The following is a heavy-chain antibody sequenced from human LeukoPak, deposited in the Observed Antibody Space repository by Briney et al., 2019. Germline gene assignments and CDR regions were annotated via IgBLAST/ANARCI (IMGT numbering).Heavy chain of an antibody. CDR3: ARVLLWFGDFSVKAFDI. CDR1: GGSFSGYY. D-gene: IGHD3-10*01. CDR2: INHSGST. Sequence: SETLSLTCAVYGGSFSGYYWSWIRQPPGKGLEWIGEINHSGSTNYNPSLKSRVTISVDTFRSQVSLKMRSVTAADTAVYYCARVLLWFGDFSVKAFDIWGQGTMVTVSS. V-gene: IGHV4-34*01. J-gene: IGHJ3*02.